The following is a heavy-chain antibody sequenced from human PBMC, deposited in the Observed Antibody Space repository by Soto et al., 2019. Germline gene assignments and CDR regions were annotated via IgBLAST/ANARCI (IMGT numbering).Heavy chain of an antibody. J-gene: IGHJ6*02. CDR3: ARDTLINPGYSGSYRYYGMDV. V-gene: IGHV3-33*01. CDR1: GFTFSSYG. D-gene: IGHD1-26*01. Sequence: PGGSLRLSCAASGFTFSSYGMHWVRQAPGKGLEWVAVIWYDGSNKYYADSVKGRFTISRDNSKNTLYLQMNSLRAEDTAVYYCARDTLINPGYSGSYRYYGMDVWGQGTTVTVSS. CDR2: IWYDGSNK.